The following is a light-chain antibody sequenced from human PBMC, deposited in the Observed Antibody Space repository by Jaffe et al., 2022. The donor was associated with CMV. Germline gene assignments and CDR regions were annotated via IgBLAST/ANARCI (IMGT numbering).Light chain of an antibody. CDR3: TSYAGSNNVV. CDR1: SSDVGGYSY. J-gene: IGLJ2*01. CDR2: EVS. V-gene: IGLV2-8*01. Sequence: QSALTQPPSASGSPGQSVTISCTGTSSDVGGYSYVSWYQQHPGKAPKLMIDEVSRRPSGVPDRFSGSKSGNTASLTVSGLQAEDEADYYCTSYAGSNNVVFGGGTKLTVL.